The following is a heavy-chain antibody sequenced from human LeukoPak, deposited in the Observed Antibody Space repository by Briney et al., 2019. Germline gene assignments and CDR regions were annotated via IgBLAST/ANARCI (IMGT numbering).Heavy chain of an antibody. V-gene: IGHV3-7*01. Sequence: GGSLRLSCETSGFSFSTYWMSWVRQAPGKGLEWVANIRPDGSEKYYVDSVKGRFTISRDIAKQSVFLQMTSLRVEDTAVYYCAKVGRVLRYFDWPYYMDVWGKGTTVTIS. CDR2: IRPDGSEK. CDR3: AKVGRVLRYFDWPYYMDV. CDR1: GFSFSTYW. J-gene: IGHJ6*03. D-gene: IGHD3-9*01.